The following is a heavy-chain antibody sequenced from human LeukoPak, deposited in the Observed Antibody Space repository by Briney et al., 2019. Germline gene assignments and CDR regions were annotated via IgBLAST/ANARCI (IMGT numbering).Heavy chain of an antibody. CDR1: GGSISSYY. CDR3: ARAKYYYGSGSYYLNTPYYFDY. Sequence: SETLSLTCTVSGGSISSYYWSWLRQPPGKGLEWIGYIYYSGSTNYNPSLKSRVTISVDTSKNQFSLKLSSVTAADTAVYYCARAKYYYGSGSYYLNTPYYFDYWGQGTLVTVSS. V-gene: IGHV4-59*01. D-gene: IGHD3-10*01. CDR2: IYYSGST. J-gene: IGHJ4*02.